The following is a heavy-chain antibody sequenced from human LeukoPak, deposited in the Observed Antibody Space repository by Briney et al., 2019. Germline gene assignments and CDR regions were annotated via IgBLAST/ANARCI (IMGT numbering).Heavy chain of an antibody. V-gene: IGHV3-30*03. D-gene: IGHD5-12*01. Sequence: GGSLRLSCAASGFTFSSYGMNWVRQAPGKGLEWVAVISYDGSNKYYADSVKGRFTISRDNSKNTLYLQMNSLRAEDTAVYYCARDYDSIHAFDIWGQGTMVTVSS. CDR2: ISYDGSNK. J-gene: IGHJ3*02. CDR1: GFTFSSYG. CDR3: ARDYDSIHAFDI.